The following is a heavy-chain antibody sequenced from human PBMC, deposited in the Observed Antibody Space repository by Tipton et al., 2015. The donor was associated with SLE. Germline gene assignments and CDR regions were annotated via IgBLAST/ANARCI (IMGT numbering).Heavy chain of an antibody. CDR1: GYTFTGHY. Sequence: QLVQSGAEVRKPGASVKVSRKTSGYTFTGHYIHWVRQAPGQGLEWMGRINPINGDTTYAQKFQGRVTMSTDTSTSTAYMELRSLRSDDTAVYYCALAVAGRSSIDYWGQGTLVTVSS. CDR2: INPINGDT. CDR3: ALAVAGRSSIDY. V-gene: IGHV1-2*06. D-gene: IGHD6-19*01. J-gene: IGHJ4*02.